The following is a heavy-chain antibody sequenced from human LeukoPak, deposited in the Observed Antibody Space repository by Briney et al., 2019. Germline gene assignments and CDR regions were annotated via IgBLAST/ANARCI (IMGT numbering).Heavy chain of an antibody. J-gene: IGHJ4*02. D-gene: IGHD2-2*01. CDR1: GYTFTSYD. V-gene: IGHV1-69*04. CDR2: IIPILGIA. CDR3: AHCSSTSCSPDY. Sequence: ASVKVSCKASGYTFTSYDINWVRQAPGQGLEWMGRIIPILGIANYAQKFQGRVTITADKSTSTAYMELSSLRSEDTAVYYCAHCSSTSCSPDYWGQGTLVTVSS.